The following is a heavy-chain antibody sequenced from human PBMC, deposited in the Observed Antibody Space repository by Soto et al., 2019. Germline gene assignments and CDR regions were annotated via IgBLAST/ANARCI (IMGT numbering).Heavy chain of an antibody. D-gene: IGHD3-22*01. Sequence: EVQLVESGGGLVQPGGSLRLSCAGSGFTFSGYWMHWVRQVPGKGLVWVSRINSDGSSGNYADSVKGRFSISRDNAKNTVYLQVNSLRAEDTAVYYCARGKSGGYYNDYWGQGTLVTVSS. CDR3: ARGKSGGYYNDY. J-gene: IGHJ4*02. V-gene: IGHV3-74*01. CDR2: INSDGSSG. CDR1: GFTFSGYW.